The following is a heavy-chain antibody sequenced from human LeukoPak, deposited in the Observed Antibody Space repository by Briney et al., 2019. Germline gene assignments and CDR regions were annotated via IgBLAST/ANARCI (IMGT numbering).Heavy chain of an antibody. CDR3: ARDWNYYSC. V-gene: IGHV3-21*01. J-gene: IGHJ4*02. Sequence: GGSLRLSCAASGFTFSSYSMNWVRQAPGKGLEWVSSITSSSGSIYYADSVKGRFTISRDNAKNSLYLQMNSLRPEDTAVYCCARDWNYYSCWGQGTLVTVSS. CDR2: ITSSSGSI. CDR1: GFTFSSYS. D-gene: IGHD1-1*01.